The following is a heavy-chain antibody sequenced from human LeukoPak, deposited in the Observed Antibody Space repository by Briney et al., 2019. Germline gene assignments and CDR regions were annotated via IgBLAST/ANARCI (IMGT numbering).Heavy chain of an antibody. V-gene: IGHV3-33*01. CDR3: ARDTFETIFGVAYYMDV. CDR2: IWYDGSNK. D-gene: IGHD3-3*01. CDR1: GFTFSSYG. Sequence: GGSLRLSCAASGFTFSSYGMPWVRQAPGKGLEWVAVIWYDGSNKYYADSVKGRFTISRDNSKNTLYLQMNSLRAEDTAVYYCARDTFETIFGVAYYMDVWGKGTTVTVSS. J-gene: IGHJ6*03.